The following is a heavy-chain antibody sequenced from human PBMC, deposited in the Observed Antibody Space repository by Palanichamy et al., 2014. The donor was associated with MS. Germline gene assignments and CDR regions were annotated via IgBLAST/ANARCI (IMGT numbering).Heavy chain of an antibody. D-gene: IGHD2-15*01. CDR2: ISGSGGST. V-gene: IGHV3-23*01. CDR3: AKGLGYCSGGSCYLPFDI. Sequence: EVQLLESGGGLVQPGGSLRLSCAASGFTFRSYAMNWVRQAPGKGLEWVSAISGSGGSTYYADSVKGRFTVSRDNSKNTLYLQMNSLRAEDTAVYYCAKGLGYCSGGSCYLPFDIWGQGTMVTVSS. CDR1: GFTFRSYA. J-gene: IGHJ3*02.